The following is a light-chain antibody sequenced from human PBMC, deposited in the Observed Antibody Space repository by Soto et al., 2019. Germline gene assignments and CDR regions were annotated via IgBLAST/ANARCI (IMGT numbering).Light chain of an antibody. V-gene: IGKV3-20*01. CDR3: QQYGTLPTT. CDR1: QSLSSS. CDR2: GAS. Sequence: VVTQCPATLSVSHGEGATLSCRASQSLSSSLAWYQQKPGQAPRLLIYGASTRATGIPDRFSGSGSGTDFTLTISRLEPEDFTVYYCQQYGTLPTTFGPGTKVDI. J-gene: IGKJ3*01.